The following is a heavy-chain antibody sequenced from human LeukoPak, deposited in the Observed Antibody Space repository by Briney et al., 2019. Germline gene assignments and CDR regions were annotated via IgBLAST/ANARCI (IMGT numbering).Heavy chain of an antibody. CDR1: GYTLTELS. CDR2: FDPEDGET. CDR3: VTRYYYYYGMDV. J-gene: IGHJ6*02. V-gene: IGHV1-24*01. Sequence: ASVKVSCKVSGYTLTELSMHWVRRAPGKGLEWMGGFDPEDGETIYAQKLQGRVTMTEDTSTDTAYMELSSLRSEDTAVYYCVTRYYYYYGMDVWGQGTTVTVSS.